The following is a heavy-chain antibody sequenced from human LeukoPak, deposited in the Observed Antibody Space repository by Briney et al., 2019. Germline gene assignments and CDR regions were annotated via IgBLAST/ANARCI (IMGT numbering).Heavy chain of an antibody. CDR3: AREVAGSSSSH. D-gene: IGHD6-6*01. V-gene: IGHV4-34*01. CDR1: GGSFSGYY. CDR2: INHSGST. Sequence: SETLSLTCAVYGGSFSGYYWSWIRQPPGKGLEWIGEINHSGSTNYNPSLKSRLTISIDTSKNQFSLKVTSVTAADTAVYYCAREVAGSSSSHWGQGTLVTVSS. J-gene: IGHJ4*02.